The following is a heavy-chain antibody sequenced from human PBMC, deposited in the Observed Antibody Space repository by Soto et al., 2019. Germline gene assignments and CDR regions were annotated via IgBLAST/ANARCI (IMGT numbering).Heavy chain of an antibody. V-gene: IGHV1-18*01. D-gene: IGHD3-3*01. J-gene: IGHJ6*02. CDR2: ISAYNGNT. CDR1: GYTFTSYG. CDR3: ARYERTIFGVVIHYYYYGMDV. Sequence: QVQLVQSGAEVKKPGASVKVSCKASGYTFTSYGISWVRQAPGQGLEWMGWISAYNGNTNYAQKLQGRVTMTTDTSTSTAYMELRSLRSDDTAVYYCARYERTIFGVVIHYYYYGMDVWGQGTTVTVSS.